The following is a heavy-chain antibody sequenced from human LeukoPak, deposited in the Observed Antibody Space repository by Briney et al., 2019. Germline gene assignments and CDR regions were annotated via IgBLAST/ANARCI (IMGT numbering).Heavy chain of an antibody. CDR3: VKSGQGGFDF. V-gene: IGHV3-21*01. CDR2: ISGTSNYI. J-gene: IGHJ3*01. Sequence: GGSLRLSCAASVFAFSDFGMNGVRQAPGKGLEFVSYISGTSNYIYHAVSLKGRFTISRDNAQNSLYLQMNGLRAEDTAVYYFVKSGQGGFDFWGKGTMVIVSS. CDR1: VFAFSDFG.